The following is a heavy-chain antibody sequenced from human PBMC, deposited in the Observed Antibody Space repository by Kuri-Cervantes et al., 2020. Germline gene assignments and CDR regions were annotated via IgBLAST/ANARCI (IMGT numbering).Heavy chain of an antibody. CDR3: ARVLGDDSSGYCLDY. CDR1: GGSISSGGYY. Sequence: SETLSLTCTVSGGSISSGGYYWSWIRQHPGKGLEWIGYIYYSGSTNYNPSLKSRVTISVDTSKNQFSLKLSSVTAADTAVYYCARVLGDDSSGYCLDYWGQGTLVTVSS. J-gene: IGHJ4*02. CDR2: IYYSGST. D-gene: IGHD3-22*01. V-gene: IGHV4-61*08.